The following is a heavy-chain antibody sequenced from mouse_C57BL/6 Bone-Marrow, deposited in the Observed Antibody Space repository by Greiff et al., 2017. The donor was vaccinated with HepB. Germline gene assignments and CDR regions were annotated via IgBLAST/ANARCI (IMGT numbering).Heavy chain of an antibody. CDR1: GFTFSDYG. J-gene: IGHJ2*01. CDR2: ISSGSSTI. V-gene: IGHV5-17*01. CDR3: ARTHYGSSWYFDY. D-gene: IGHD1-1*01. Sequence: EVMLVESGGGLVKPGGSLKLSCAASGFTFSDYGMHWVRQAPEKGLEWVAYISSGSSTIYYADTVKGRFTISRDNAKNTLFLQMTSLRSEDTAMYYCARTHYGSSWYFDYWGQGTTLTVSS.